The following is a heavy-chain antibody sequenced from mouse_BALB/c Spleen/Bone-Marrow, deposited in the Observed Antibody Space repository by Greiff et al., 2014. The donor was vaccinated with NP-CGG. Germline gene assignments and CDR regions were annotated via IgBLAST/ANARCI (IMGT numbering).Heavy chain of an antibody. Sequence: EVKLVESGGGLVQPGGSRKLSCAASGFTFSSFGMHWVRQAPEKGLEWVAYISSGSSTIYYADTVKGRFTISRDNPKNTLFLQMTSLRSEDTAMYYCARSWALRRAMDYWGQGTSVTVSS. D-gene: IGHD1-2*01. CDR3: ARSWALRRAMDY. CDR1: GFTFSSFG. J-gene: IGHJ4*01. V-gene: IGHV5-17*02. CDR2: ISSGSSTI.